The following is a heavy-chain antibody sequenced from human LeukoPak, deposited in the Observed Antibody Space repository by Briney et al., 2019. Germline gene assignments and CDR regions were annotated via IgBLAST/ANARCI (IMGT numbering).Heavy chain of an antibody. V-gene: IGHV3-48*03. D-gene: IGHD3-10*02. CDR1: GFTFSSYE. Sequence: GGSLRLSCAASGFTFSSYEMNWVRQAPGKGLEWVSYISSSNSTIYYRDSVKDRFTISRDNAENSLYLQMNSLRAEDTAVYYCARGSNSGRGALDFWGQGTLVTVSS. CDR2: ISSSNSTI. J-gene: IGHJ4*02. CDR3: ARGSNSGRGALDF.